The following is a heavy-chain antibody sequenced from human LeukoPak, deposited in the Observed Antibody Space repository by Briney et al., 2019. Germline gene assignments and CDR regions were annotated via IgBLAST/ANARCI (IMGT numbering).Heavy chain of an antibody. CDR2: ISAYNGNT. CDR3: ARDKAAVPAAMSDY. V-gene: IGHV1-18*04. CDR1: GYTFTSHY. D-gene: IGHD2-2*01. Sequence: GASVKVSCKASGYTFTSHYMYWVRQAPGQGLEWMGWISAYNGNTNYAQKLQGRVTMTTDTSTSTAYMELRSLRSDDTAVYYCARDKAAVPAAMSDYWGQGTLVTVSS. J-gene: IGHJ4*02.